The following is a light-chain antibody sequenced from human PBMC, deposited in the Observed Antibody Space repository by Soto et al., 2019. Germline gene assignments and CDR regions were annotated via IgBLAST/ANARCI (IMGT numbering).Light chain of an antibody. J-gene: IGKJ5*01. CDR2: AAS. V-gene: IGKV1-39*01. Sequence: DIQMTQSPSSLSASVGDRVAITCLASQSISSYLNWYQQKPGKAPKVLIYAASNLQSGVPSRFSGSGSGTDFTLTISSLQPEDFETYYCQQSYSTPTTFSQGTRLEIK. CDR1: QSISSY. CDR3: QQSYSTPTT.